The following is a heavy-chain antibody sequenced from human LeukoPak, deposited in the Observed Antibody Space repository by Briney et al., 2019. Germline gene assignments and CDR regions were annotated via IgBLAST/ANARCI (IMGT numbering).Heavy chain of an antibody. CDR2: IIPIFGTA. Sequence: SVKVSCKASGGTFSSYAISWVRQAPGQGLEWMGGIIPIFGTANYAQKFQGRATITTDESTSTAYMELSSLRSEDTAVYYCARDSGYCSSTSCYSWFDPWGQGTLVTVSS. D-gene: IGHD2-2*02. CDR3: ARDSGYCSSTSCYSWFDP. CDR1: GGTFSSYA. V-gene: IGHV1-69*05. J-gene: IGHJ5*02.